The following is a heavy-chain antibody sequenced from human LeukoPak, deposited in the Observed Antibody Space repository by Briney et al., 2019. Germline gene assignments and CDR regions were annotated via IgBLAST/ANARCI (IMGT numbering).Heavy chain of an antibody. CDR3: AKGSNYDSSGYYYDYFDY. CDR1: GFTFSSYA. CDR2: ISGSGGST. J-gene: IGHJ4*02. V-gene: IGHV3-23*01. D-gene: IGHD3-22*01. Sequence: GGSLRLSCAASGFTFSSYAMSWVRQAPGKGLEWVSAISGSGGSTYNADSVKGRFTISRDNSKNTLYLQMNSLRAEDTAVYCCAKGSNYDSSGYYYDYFDYGGQGTLVTVSS.